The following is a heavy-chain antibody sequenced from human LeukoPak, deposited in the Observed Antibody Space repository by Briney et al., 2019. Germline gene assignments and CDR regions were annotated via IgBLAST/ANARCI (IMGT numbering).Heavy chain of an antibody. CDR1: GFTFGDYA. Sequence: KTGGSLRLSCTASGFTFGDYAMSWFRQAPGKGLEWVGFIRSKAYGGTTEYAASVKGRFTISRDVSKSIAHLQMNSLKTEDTAVYYCTLALYTTYYYDSSGYYPPPDYWGQGTLVTVSS. V-gene: IGHV3-49*05. CDR3: TLALYTTYYYDSSGYYPPPDY. D-gene: IGHD3-22*01. J-gene: IGHJ4*02. CDR2: IRSKAYGGTT.